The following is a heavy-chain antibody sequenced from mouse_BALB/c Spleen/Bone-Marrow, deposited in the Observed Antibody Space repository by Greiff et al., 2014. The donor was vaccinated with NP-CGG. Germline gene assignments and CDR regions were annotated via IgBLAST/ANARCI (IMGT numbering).Heavy chain of an antibody. CDR1: GFSLTSYG. V-gene: IGHV2-9*02. J-gene: IGHJ1*01. D-gene: IGHD2-3*01. CDR3: ARVYLWYFDV. CDR2: IWAGEST. Sequence: QVQLKESGPGLVAPSQSLSITCTVSGFSLTSYGVHWVRQPPGKGLEWLGVIWAGESTNYNSALMSRLSISKDNSKSQVFLKMSSLQTDDTAMYYCARVYLWYFDVWGAGTTVTVSS.